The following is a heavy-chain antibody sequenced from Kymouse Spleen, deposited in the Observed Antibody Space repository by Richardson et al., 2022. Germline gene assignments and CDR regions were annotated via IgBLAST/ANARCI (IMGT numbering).Heavy chain of an antibody. J-gene: IGHJ6*02. V-gene: IGHV3-21*03. CDR2: ISSSSSYI. Sequence: EVQLVESGGGLVKPGGSLRLSCAASGFTFSSYSMNWVRQAPGKGLEWVSSISSSSSYIYYADSVKGRFTISRDNAKNSLYLQMNSLRAEDTAVYYCARDRVTGTTGVFYYYYYGMDVWGQGTTVTVSS. CDR1: GFTFSSYS. CDR3: ARDRVTGTTGVFYYYYYGMDV. D-gene: IGHD1-7*01.